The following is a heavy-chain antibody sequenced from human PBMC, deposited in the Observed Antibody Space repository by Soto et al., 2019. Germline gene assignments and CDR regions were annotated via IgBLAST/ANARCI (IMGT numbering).Heavy chain of an antibody. J-gene: IGHJ3*02. V-gene: IGHV3-11*01. Sequence: GCLTPACPVSAYTLSYFYTSWVRQLAGKGLEWVSYISSNGSTIYYAHSVKGRVTISRDNAKNSLYLQMNSLRAEDTAVYYCARDKYNWDVRDAFDIWGQGTMVTVSS. CDR3: ARDKYNWDVRDAFDI. CDR1: AYTLSYFY. CDR2: ISSNGSTI. D-gene: IGHD1-1*01.